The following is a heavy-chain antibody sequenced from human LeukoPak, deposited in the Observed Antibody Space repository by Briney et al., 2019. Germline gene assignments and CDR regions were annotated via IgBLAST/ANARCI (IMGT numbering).Heavy chain of an antibody. V-gene: IGHV4-34*01. Sequence: PSETLSLTCAVYGGSFSDYYWSWIRQPPGKGLEWIGEINHSGSTNYNPSLKSRVTISIDTSKNQFSLKLSSVAAADTAVYYCARWSSNYYDSSGRRFDPWGQGTLVTVSS. CDR1: GGSFSDYY. J-gene: IGHJ5*02. D-gene: IGHD3-22*01. CDR3: ARWSSNYYDSSGRRFDP. CDR2: INHSGST.